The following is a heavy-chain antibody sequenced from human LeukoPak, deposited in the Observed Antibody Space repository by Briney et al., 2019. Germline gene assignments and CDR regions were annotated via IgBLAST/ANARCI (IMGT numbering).Heavy chain of an antibody. D-gene: IGHD3-3*01. V-gene: IGHV3-9*01. CDR1: GFTFDDYA. CDR3: AKAAFITIFGVVPKKHFDY. CDR2: ISWNSGSI. Sequence: GGSLRLSCAASGFTFDDYAMHWVRQAPEKGLEWVSGISWNSGSIGYADSVKGRFTISRDNAKNSLYLQMNSLRAEDTALYYCAKAAFITIFGVVPKKHFDYWGQGALVTVSS. J-gene: IGHJ4*02.